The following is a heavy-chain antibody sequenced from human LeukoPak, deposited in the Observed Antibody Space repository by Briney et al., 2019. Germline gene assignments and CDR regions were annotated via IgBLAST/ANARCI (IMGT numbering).Heavy chain of an antibody. V-gene: IGHV3-48*03. D-gene: IGHD6-19*01. CDR2: ISSGSTI. CDR1: GFTFSSYE. J-gene: IGHJ4*02. Sequence: GGSPRLSCAASGFTFSSYEMNWVRQAPEKGLEWVSYISSGSTIYDADSVKGRFTISRDNAKNSLYLQMNSLRAEDTAVYYCARESIAVAGAPFDYWGQGTLVTVSS. CDR3: ARESIAVAGAPFDY.